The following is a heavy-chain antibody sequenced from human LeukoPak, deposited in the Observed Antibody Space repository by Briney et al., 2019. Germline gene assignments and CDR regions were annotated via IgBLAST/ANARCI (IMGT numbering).Heavy chain of an antibody. D-gene: IGHD3-22*01. CDR3: VRDNMLYDSSGFYSGVYYFDY. CDR2: INWIGAGT. CDR1: GFTFDDYG. V-gene: IGHV3-20*04. J-gene: IGHJ4*02. Sequence: GGSLRLSCAASGFTFDDYGMSWVRQAPGKGLDWVSGINWIGAGTGYAESVKGRFTISRDNAKNSLYLHMNSLGVEDTAFYYCVRDNMLYDSSGFYSGVYYFDYWGRGALVSVSS.